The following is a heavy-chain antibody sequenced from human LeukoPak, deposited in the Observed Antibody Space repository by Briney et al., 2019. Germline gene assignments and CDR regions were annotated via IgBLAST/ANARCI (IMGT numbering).Heavy chain of an antibody. D-gene: IGHD6-13*01. CDR2: IYYSGST. J-gene: IGHJ4*02. CDR3: ARRASYSSSWSNYYFDY. Sequence: SETLSLTCTVSGGSISSYYWSWTRQPPGKGLEWIGYIYYSGSTNYNPSLKSRVTISVDTSKNQFSLKLSSVTAADTAVYYCARRASYSSSWSNYYFDYWGQGTLVTVSS. V-gene: IGHV4-59*08. CDR1: GGSISSYY.